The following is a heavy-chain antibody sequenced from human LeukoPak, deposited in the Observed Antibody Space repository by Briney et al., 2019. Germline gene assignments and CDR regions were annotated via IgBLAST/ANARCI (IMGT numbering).Heavy chain of an antibody. Sequence: PRGSLRLSCAATGFTFSGYWMSWVRQAPGKGLEWVANIKQDGSEKSYVDSVKGRYAVSRDNAISSLFLQMNSLRVEDTAVYYCARSARGDESSYYYMDHWGQGTLVTVSS. CDR1: GFTFSGYW. V-gene: IGHV3-7*01. CDR2: IKQDGSEK. J-gene: IGHJ4*02. CDR3: ARSARGDESSYYYMDH. D-gene: IGHD3-16*01.